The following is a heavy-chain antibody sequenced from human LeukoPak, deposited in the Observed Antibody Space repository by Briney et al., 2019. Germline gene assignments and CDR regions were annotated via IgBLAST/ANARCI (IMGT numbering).Heavy chain of an antibody. CDR1: GGSISSYY. Sequence: SETLSLTCTVSGGSISSYYWSWIRQPPGKGLEWIGYIYYSGSTNYNPSLKSRVTISVDTSKNQFSLKLSSVTAADTAVYYCARSYDILTGYDSWGQGTLVTVSS. D-gene: IGHD3-9*01. J-gene: IGHJ4*02. V-gene: IGHV4-59*01. CDR2: IYYSGST. CDR3: ARSYDILTGYDS.